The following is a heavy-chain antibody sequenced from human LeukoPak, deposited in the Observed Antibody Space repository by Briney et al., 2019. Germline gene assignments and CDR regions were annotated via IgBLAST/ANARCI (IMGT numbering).Heavy chain of an antibody. V-gene: IGHV3-21*01. CDR2: ISSRSSYI. CDR3: ARDAPPGLELDY. CDR1: GFTFSSYA. J-gene: IGHJ4*02. D-gene: IGHD1-1*01. Sequence: GGSLRLFCAASGFTFSSYAMNWVRQAPQKGLEWVSSISSRSSYIYYADSMKGRFTISRDNAKKSLYLQMSSLRAEDTAVYYCARDAPPGLELDYWGQGTLVIVSS.